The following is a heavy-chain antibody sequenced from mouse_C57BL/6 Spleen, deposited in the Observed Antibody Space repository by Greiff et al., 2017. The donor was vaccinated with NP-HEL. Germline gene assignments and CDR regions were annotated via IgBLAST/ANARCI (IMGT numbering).Heavy chain of an antibody. V-gene: IGHV5-17*01. D-gene: IGHD1-1*01. CDR1: GFTFSDYG. J-gene: IGHJ3*01. CDR3: ARNYGSSYAWFAY. Sequence: EVQVVESGGGLVKPGGSLKLSCAASGFTFSDYGMHWVRQAPEKGLEWVAYISSGSSTIYYADTVKGRFTISRDNAKNTLFLQMTSLRSEDTAMYYCARNYGSSYAWFAYWGQRTLVTVSA. CDR2: ISSGSSTI.